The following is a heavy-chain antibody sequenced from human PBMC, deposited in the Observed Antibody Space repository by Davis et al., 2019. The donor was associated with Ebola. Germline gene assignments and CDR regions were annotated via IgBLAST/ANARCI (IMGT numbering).Heavy chain of an antibody. V-gene: IGHV3-48*02. Sequence: GESLKISCAASGFTFSSYNMNWVRQAPGKGLEWVSYISSGSSTIYYADSVKGRFTISRDNAKNSLYLQMNSLRDADTAVYYCARDPDTAMASDAFDIWGQGTMVTVSS. CDR3: ARDPDTAMASDAFDI. CDR1: GFTFSSYN. D-gene: IGHD5-18*01. CDR2: ISSGSSTI. J-gene: IGHJ3*02.